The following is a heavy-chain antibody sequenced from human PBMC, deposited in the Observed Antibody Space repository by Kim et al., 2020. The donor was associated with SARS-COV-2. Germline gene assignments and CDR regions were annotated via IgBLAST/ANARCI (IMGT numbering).Heavy chain of an antibody. CDR1: GGSLSSYY. V-gene: IGHV4-59*01. J-gene: IGHJ3*02. CDR3: ARHNPHGAFDI. CDR2: IYYTGIT. Sequence: SETLSLTCTVSGGSLSSYYWGWIRQSPGKGLEWIGYIYYTGITNYNPSLRSRVTISVDTSKNQFSLKLSSVTAADTAVYFCARHNPHGAFDIWGQGTMVT.